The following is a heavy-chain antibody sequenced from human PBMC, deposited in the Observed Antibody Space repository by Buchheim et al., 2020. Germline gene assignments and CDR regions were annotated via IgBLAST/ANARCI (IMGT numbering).Heavy chain of an antibody. CDR1: GGSISSGSYY. Sequence: QVQLQESGPGLVKPSQTLSLTCTVSGGSISSGSYYWSWIRQPAGKGLEWIGRIYTSGSTNYNPSLKSRVTISVDTSKEQFSLKLSSVTAADTAVYYCARGLGKVGATIPPDYWGQGTL. CDR2: IYTSGST. CDR3: ARGLGKVGATIPPDY. J-gene: IGHJ4*02. D-gene: IGHD1-26*01. V-gene: IGHV4-61*02.